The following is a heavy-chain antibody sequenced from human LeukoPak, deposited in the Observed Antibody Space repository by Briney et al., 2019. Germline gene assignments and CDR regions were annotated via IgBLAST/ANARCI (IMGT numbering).Heavy chain of an antibody. CDR2: IYYSWST. D-gene: IGHD2-2*01. CDR1: GGSISSYY. CDR3: ARYIRYCSSTSCSYYFDY. Sequence: PSETLSLTCTVSGGSISSYYWSWIRQPPGEGLEGIGYIYYSWSTNYNPSLKSRVTISVDTSKNQFSLKLSSVTAADTAVYYCARYIRYCSSTSCSYYFDYWGQGTLVTVPS. V-gene: IGHV4-59*08. J-gene: IGHJ4*02.